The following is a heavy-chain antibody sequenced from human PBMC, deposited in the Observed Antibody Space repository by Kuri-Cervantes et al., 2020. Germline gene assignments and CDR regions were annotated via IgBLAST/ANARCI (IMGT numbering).Heavy chain of an antibody. CDR2: INHSGST. V-gene: IGHV4-38-2*01. CDR3: ARGWYQLLFRSRGWFDP. J-gene: IGHJ5*02. CDR1: GYSISSGYY. Sequence: SETLSLTCAVSGYSISSGYYWGWIRQPPGKGLEWIGEINHSGSTNYNPSLKSRVTISVDTSKNQFSLKLSSVTAADTAVYYCARGWYQLLFRSRGWFDPWGQGTLVTVSS. D-gene: IGHD2-2*01.